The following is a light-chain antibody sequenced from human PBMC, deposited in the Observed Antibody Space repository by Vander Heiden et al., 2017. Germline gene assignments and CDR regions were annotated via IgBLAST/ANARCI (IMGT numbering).Light chain of an antibody. J-gene: IGKJ2*01. V-gene: IGKV4-1*01. CDR3: TQDVNAYLYT. CDR1: QSVLYTSNNKNY. CDR2: WAS. Sequence: IVMTQSPYSLAVCLGARAPLYSTSGQSVLYTSNNKNYLAWYHQKPGQPTKLLISWASIRESGVPDRFNASGPGTASTLTISILQAVAVTVYSCTQDVNAYLYTFGQGTRLE.